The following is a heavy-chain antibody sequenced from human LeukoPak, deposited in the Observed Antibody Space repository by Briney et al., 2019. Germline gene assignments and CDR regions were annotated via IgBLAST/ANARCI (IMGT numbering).Heavy chain of an antibody. CDR1: GGSISSSSYY. Sequence: KTSETLSLTCTVSGGSISSSSYYWGWIRQPPGKGLEWIGSIYYSGSTYYNPSLKSRVTISVDTSKNQFSLKLSSVTAADTAVYYCARVDTRAGYYYYYYMDVWGKGTTVTVSS. J-gene: IGHJ6*03. CDR2: IYYSGST. V-gene: IGHV4-39*07. D-gene: IGHD5-18*01. CDR3: ARVDTRAGYYYYYYMDV.